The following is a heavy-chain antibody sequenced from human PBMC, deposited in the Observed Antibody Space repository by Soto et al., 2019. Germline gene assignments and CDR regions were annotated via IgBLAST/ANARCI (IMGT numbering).Heavy chain of an antibody. CDR2: INHSGST. V-gene: IGHV4-34*10. CDR1: GGSFSGYY. CDR3: ARAPRIAAAYWFDP. Sequence: PSETLSLTCAVYGGSFSGYYWSWIRQPPGKGLEWIGEINHSGSTNYNPSLQGRVTMTTDTSTSTAYMELRSLRSDDTAVYYCARAPRIAAAYWFDPWGQGTLVTVSS. J-gene: IGHJ5*02. D-gene: IGHD6-13*01.